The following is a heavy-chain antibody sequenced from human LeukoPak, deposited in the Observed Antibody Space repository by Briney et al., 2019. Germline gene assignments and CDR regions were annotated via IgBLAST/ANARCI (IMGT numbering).Heavy chain of an antibody. V-gene: IGHV3-48*01. CDR3: AKAVNSDPDDAFDM. Sequence: GGSLRLSCAASGFPFTSYSMNWVRQAPGKGLEWVSYISSSSSTIYYADSVKGRFTISRDNAKNSLYLQMNSVRAEDTAVYYCAKAVNSDPDDAFDMWGQGTMVTVSS. CDR2: ISSSSSTI. J-gene: IGHJ3*02. CDR1: GFPFTSYS. D-gene: IGHD1-14*01.